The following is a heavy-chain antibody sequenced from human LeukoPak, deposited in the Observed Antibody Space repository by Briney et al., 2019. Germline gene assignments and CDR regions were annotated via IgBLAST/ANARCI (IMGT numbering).Heavy chain of an antibody. D-gene: IGHD5-12*01. J-gene: IGHJ3*02. CDR2: VLPMSGAT. V-gene: IGHV1-69*06. CDR1: GGTFRVYA. CDR3: AREDRLDVFDI. Sequence: GASVKVSCKPSGGTFRVYAICWVRPAPGQGLQWMGRVLPMSGATNYAQKFQGRLTILADKSTNTAYMELSRLRSADTAVYYCAREDRLDVFDIWGQGTLVTVS.